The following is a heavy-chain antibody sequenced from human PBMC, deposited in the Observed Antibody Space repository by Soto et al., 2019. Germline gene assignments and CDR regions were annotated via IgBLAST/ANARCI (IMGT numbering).Heavy chain of an antibody. CDR2: IYYSGST. Sequence: SETLSLICTVSGGSISSSSYYWGWIRQPPGKGLEWIGSIYYSGSTYYNPSLKSRVTISVDTSKNQFSLKLSSVTAADTAVYYCARAIAAMPSGSFDYWGQGTLVTVSS. CDR1: GGSISSSSYY. V-gene: IGHV4-39*01. J-gene: IGHJ4*02. CDR3: ARAIAAMPSGSFDY. D-gene: IGHD2-2*01.